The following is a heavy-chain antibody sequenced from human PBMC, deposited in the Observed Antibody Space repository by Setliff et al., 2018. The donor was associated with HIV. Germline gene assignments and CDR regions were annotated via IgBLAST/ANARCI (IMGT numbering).Heavy chain of an antibody. Sequence: GASVKVSCKTSGITFSTASFHWVRQAPGQGLEWMGRIDIYHGETSLPQKLQGRVTMTADTSTNTVYMELRNLASADTGVYYCAGDKSTWGWDLWGQGTAVTVSS. CDR3: AGDKSTWGWDL. CDR2: IDIYHGET. D-gene: IGHD7-27*01. CDR1: GITFSTAS. V-gene: IGHV1-18*01. J-gene: IGHJ4*02.